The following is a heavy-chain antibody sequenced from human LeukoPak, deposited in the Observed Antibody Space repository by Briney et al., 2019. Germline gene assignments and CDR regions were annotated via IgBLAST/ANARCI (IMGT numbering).Heavy chain of an antibody. CDR2: INPSGGSA. CDR3: ATVGYSQFFDY. V-gene: IGHV1-46*01. Sequence: VASVKVSCKASGYTFTRYYMHWVRQAPGHGLEWMGIINPSGGSAIYAQKFRGRVTMTRDTSTSTVYMELSSLRSEDTAVYYCATVGYSQFFDYWGQGTLVTVSS. D-gene: IGHD5-18*01. J-gene: IGHJ4*02. CDR1: GYTFTRYY.